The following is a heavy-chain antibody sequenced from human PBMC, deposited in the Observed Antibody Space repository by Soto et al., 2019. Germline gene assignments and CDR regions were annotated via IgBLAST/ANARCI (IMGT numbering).Heavy chain of an antibody. CDR2: IWYDGSQN. D-gene: IGHD3-22*01. J-gene: IGHJ4*02. V-gene: IGHV3-30*18. CDR3: GKDDTSGSYYVTH. CDR1: GFTFTKYA. Sequence: QVQLVESGGGVVQPEKSLRLSCAASGFTFTKYAMHWGRQAPGKGLEWVALIWYDGSQNYYADSVKGRFTISRDDSKNTVYLQMNSLRAEDTAVYYCGKDDTSGSYYVTHWGQGTLVTVSS.